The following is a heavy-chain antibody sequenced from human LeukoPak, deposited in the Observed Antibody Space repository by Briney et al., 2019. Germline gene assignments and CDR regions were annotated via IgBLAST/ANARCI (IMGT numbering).Heavy chain of an antibody. Sequence: ASVKVSCKASGYTFTGYYMPWERQAPGQGLDWKGWTNISSGGTNYAQTYSGRVTMTRDTSISTTYMELSKLRSDDTAVYYCAIDYIVVVPAATYYYYGMDVWGQGTTVTVSS. CDR2: TNISSGGT. J-gene: IGHJ6*02. CDR1: GYTFTGYY. V-gene: IGHV1-2*02. D-gene: IGHD2-2*01. CDR3: AIDYIVVVPAATYYYYGMDV.